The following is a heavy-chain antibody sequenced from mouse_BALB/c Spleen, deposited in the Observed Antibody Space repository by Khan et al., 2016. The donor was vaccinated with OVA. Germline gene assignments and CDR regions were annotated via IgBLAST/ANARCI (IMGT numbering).Heavy chain of an antibody. D-gene: IGHD1-1*01. V-gene: IGHV9-3-1*01. CDR2: INTYTGEP. CDR1: GYTFTNFG. CDR3: ASGNYYGYAMDY. J-gene: IGHJ4*01. Sequence: QIQLVQSGPELKKPGETVKISCKASGYTFTNFGMNWVKQAPGKALKWMGWINTYTGEPTYADDFKGRFAFSLETSASTAYLQINNLKNDDTATXCCASGNYYGYAMDYWGQGTSITVSS.